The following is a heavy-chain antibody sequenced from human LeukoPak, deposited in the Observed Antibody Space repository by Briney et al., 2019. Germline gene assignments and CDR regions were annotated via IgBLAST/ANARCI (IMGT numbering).Heavy chain of an antibody. Sequence: GGSLRLSCAASGFTVSSNYMSWVRQAPGKGLEWVSAISGSGGSTYYADSVKGRFTISRDNSKNTLYLQMNSLRAEDTAVYYCANPARTTVTTQPIDYWGQGTLVTVSS. CDR2: ISGSGGST. CDR1: GFTVSSNY. D-gene: IGHD4-17*01. J-gene: IGHJ4*02. CDR3: ANPARTTVTTQPIDY. V-gene: IGHV3-23*01.